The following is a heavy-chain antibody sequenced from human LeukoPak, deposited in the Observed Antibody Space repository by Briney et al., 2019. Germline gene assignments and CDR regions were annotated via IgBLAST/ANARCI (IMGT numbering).Heavy chain of an antibody. CDR1: GYTFTSYG. D-gene: IGHD3-22*01. V-gene: IGHV1-69*13. Sequence: SVKVSCKASGYTFTSYGISWVRQAPGQGLEWMGGIIPIHGAANYAQKFQGRVTITADESTSTAYMELSSLRSEDTAVYYCARDRYDSSGWFRFDPWGQGTLVTVSS. CDR3: ARDRYDSSGWFRFDP. CDR2: IIPIHGAA. J-gene: IGHJ5*01.